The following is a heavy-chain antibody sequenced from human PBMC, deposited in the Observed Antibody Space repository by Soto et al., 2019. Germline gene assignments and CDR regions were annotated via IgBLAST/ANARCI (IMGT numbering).Heavy chain of an antibody. Sequence: GWSLRLSCAASGFTFSSYAMHWVRQAPGKGLEWVAVISYDGSNKYYADSVKGRFTISRDNSKNTLYLQMNSLRAEDTAVYYCARESGYSYGYDYWGQGTLVTVSS. V-gene: IGHV3-30-3*01. CDR1: GFTFSSYA. CDR3: ARESGYSYGYDY. CDR2: ISYDGSNK. D-gene: IGHD5-18*01. J-gene: IGHJ4*02.